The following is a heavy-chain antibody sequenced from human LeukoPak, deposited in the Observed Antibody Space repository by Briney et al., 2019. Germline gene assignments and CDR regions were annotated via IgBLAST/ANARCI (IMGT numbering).Heavy chain of an antibody. J-gene: IGHJ4*02. V-gene: IGHV3-21*01. CDR3: ARFQNLGAVAGYFDY. Sequence: KPGGSLRLSCAASGFTFSSCSMNWVRQAPGKGLEWVSSISSSSSYIYYADSVKGRFTISRDNAKNSLYLQMNSLRAEDTAVYYCARFQNLGAVAGYFDYWGQGTLVTVSS. D-gene: IGHD6-19*01. CDR2: ISSSSSYI. CDR1: GFTFSSCS.